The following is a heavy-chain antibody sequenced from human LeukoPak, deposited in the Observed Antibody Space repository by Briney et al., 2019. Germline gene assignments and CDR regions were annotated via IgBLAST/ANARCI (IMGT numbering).Heavy chain of an antibody. CDR1: GFTFSSYS. Sequence: GGSLRLSCAASGFTFSSYSMNWVRQAPGKGLEWVSSISSSSSNIYYADSVKGRFTISRNNANNSLYLLMNSMRAEEAAVYYCARVSQQNTIYGVVIIRLDAFDIWGQGTMVTVSS. CDR2: ISSSSSNI. CDR3: ARVSQQNTIYGVVIIRLDAFDI. V-gene: IGHV3-21*01. J-gene: IGHJ3*02. D-gene: IGHD3-3*01.